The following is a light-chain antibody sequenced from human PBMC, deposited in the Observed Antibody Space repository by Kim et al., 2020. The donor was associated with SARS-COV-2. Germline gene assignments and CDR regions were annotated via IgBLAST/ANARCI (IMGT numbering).Light chain of an antibody. J-gene: IGKJ3*01. V-gene: IGKV1-27*01. CDR2: ATS. Sequence: DIQMTQSPSSLSASIGDTVTITCRASQDFNNYLAWYQQKPGRAPKLLIYATSIFHSEVPSRFSGGGSGTEFTLTISSLQPDNVATACCQKYSSAPINCGAGT. CDR1: QDFNNY. CDR3: QKYSSAPIN.